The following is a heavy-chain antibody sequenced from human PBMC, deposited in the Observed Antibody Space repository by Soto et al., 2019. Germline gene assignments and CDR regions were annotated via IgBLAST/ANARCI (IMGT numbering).Heavy chain of an antibody. D-gene: IGHD6-6*01. CDR3: ARRQGQLASYYFDY. J-gene: IGHJ4*02. CDR1: GGSISSYY. CDR2: IYYSGST. V-gene: IGHV4-59*08. Sequence: PSETLSLTCTVSGGSISSYYWSWIRQPPGKGLEWIGYIYYSGSTNYNPSLKSRVTISVDTSKNQFSLKLSSVTAADTAVYYCARRQGQLASYYFDYWGQGTLVTVSS.